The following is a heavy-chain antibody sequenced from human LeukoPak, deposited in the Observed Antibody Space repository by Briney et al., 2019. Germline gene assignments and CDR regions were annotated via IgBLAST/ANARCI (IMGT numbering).Heavy chain of an antibody. V-gene: IGHV3-74*01. J-gene: IGHJ4*02. D-gene: IGHD7-27*01. CDR1: GFSFSDFW. Sequence: GGSLRLSCAASGFSFSDFWMHWGRQAPGEGLVWVSRISPDGSETTYADSVKGRFTSSRDNAKNTVYLQLSSLRAEDTAVYYCARDMWGSFEYWGQGALVTVSS. CDR2: ISPDGSET. CDR3: ARDMWGSFEY.